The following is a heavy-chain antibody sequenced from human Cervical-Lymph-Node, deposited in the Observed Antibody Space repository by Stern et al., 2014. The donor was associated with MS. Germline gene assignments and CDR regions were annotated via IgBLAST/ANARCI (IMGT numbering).Heavy chain of an antibody. D-gene: IGHD4-23*01. CDR1: GFTFSSYS. CDR2: ISSGGSYI. CDR3: ARGRGGNYRYYFDY. V-gene: IGHV3-21*01. Sequence: VQLVESGGGLVKPGGSLRLSCAASGFTFSSYSMNWVRQAPGKGLEWVASISSGGSYIYYADSLKGRFTISRDNAKNSLCLQMNSLRAEDTAVYYCARGRGGNYRYYFDYWGQGTLVTVSS. J-gene: IGHJ4*02.